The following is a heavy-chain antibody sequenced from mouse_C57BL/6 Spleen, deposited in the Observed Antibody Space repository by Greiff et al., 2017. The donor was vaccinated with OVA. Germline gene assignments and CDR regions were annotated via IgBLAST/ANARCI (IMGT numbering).Heavy chain of an antibody. D-gene: IGHD2-4*01. CDR3: TGSYYDYDGLDY. CDR1: GFTFSNYW. CDR2: IRLKSDNYAT. J-gene: IGHJ2*01. Sequence: EVKLVESGGGLVQPGGSMKLSCVASGFTFSNYWMNWVRQSPEQGLEWVAQIRLKSDNYATHYAESVKGRFTISRDDSKSSVYLQMNNLRAEDTGIYYCTGSYYDYDGLDYWGQGTTLTVSS. V-gene: IGHV6-3*01.